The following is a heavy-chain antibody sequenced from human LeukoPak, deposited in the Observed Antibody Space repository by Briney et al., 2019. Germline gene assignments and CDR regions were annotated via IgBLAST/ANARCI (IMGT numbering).Heavy chain of an antibody. CDR3: ARGVYSSAWSYDY. CDR2: IYSSGST. D-gene: IGHD6-19*01. J-gene: IGHJ4*02. V-gene: IGHV4-59*01. CDR1: GGSISSDKC. Sequence: SGTLSLTCAVSGGSISSDKCWSWVRQPPGKGLEWIGYIYSSGSTNYNPSLKSRVTISVDTSKNQFSLKLSSVTAADTAVYYCARGVYSSAWSYDYWGQGTLVTVSS.